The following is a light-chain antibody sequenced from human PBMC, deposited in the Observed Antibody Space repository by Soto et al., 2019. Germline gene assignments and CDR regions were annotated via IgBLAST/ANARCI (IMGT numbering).Light chain of an antibody. CDR1: QSVSSSY. Sequence: EIVLTQSPGTLSLSPGDRATLSCRASQSVSSSYLAWYQQKPGQPPRLLIYDASTRATGIPARFSGSQSGTEFTLTISSLLSEDFAVYSCQQYNNWPLTFGGGTKVDIK. CDR2: DAS. V-gene: IGKV3D-15*01. J-gene: IGKJ4*01. CDR3: QQYNNWPLT.